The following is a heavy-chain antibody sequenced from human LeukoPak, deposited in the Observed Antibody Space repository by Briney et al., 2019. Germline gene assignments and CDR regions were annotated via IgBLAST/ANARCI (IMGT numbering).Heavy chain of an antibody. Sequence: SETLSLTCTVSGDSISSSDYCWSWIRQPPGRGLEFVVCLYFSGSTYYNPSLNGRVTISVDTSKNQFSLNLYSMTAADTALYFCARHRSHHGWFDPWGQGTLVTVSS. CDR1: GDSISSSDYC. J-gene: IGHJ5*02. CDR2: LYFSGST. D-gene: IGHD2-8*01. CDR3: ARHRSHHGWFDP. V-gene: IGHV4-39*01.